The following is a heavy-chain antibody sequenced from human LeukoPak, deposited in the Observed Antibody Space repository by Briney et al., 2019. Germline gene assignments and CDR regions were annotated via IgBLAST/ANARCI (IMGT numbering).Heavy chain of an antibody. D-gene: IGHD3-10*01. CDR2: INPNSGGT. CDR1: GYTFTGYY. J-gene: IGHJ4*02. V-gene: IGHV1-2*02. Sequence: PLASVKVSCKASGYTFTGYYMHWVRQAPGQGLEWMGWINPNSGGTNYAQKFQGRVTMTRDTSISTAYMELSRLRSDDTAVYYCARDGSGSYYNGPFDYWGQGTLVTVSS. CDR3: ARDGSGSYYNGPFDY.